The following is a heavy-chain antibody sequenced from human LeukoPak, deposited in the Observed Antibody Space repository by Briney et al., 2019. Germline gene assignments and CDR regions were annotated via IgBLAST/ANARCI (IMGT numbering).Heavy chain of an antibody. J-gene: IGHJ4*02. D-gene: IGHD3-10*01. CDR2: ISDSGGST. CDR3: AKGLPGFGDLLDVWNY. CDR1: GFTVSSNY. V-gene: IGHV3-23*01. Sequence: GGSLRLSCAASGFTVSSNYMSWVRQAPGKGLEWVSSISDSGGSTYYADSVKGRSTISRDNSKNTLYLQMNSLRAEDTALYYCAKGLPGFGDLLDVWNYWGQGILVTVSS.